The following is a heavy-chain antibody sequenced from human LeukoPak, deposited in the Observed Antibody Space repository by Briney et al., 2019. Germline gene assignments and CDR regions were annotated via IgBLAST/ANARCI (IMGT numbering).Heavy chain of an antibody. CDR2: ISSSSSYI. Sequence: GGSLRLSCAASGFTFSSYSMTWVRQAPGKGLEWVSSISSSSSYIYYADSVKGRFTISRDNAKNSLYLQMNSLRAEDTAVYYCARGGCSGGSCQGYYYYGMDVWSQGTTVTVSS. CDR3: ARGGCSGGSCQGYYYYGMDV. J-gene: IGHJ6*02. D-gene: IGHD2-15*01. V-gene: IGHV3-21*01. CDR1: GFTFSSYS.